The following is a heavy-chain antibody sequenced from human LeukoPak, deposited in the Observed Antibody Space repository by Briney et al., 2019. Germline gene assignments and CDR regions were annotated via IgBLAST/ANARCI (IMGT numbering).Heavy chain of an antibody. CDR1: GYTFTGYY. V-gene: IGHV1-2*02. Sequence: GASVKVSCKASGYTFTGYYMHWVRQAPGQGLEWMGWINPNSGGTNYAQKFQGRVTMTRDTSISTAYMELSRLRSDDTAVYYCASYRSPKYDILSGYYYYYGMDVWGQGTTVTVSS. CDR2: INPNSGGT. D-gene: IGHD3-9*01. CDR3: ASYRSPKYDILSGYYYYYGMDV. J-gene: IGHJ6*02.